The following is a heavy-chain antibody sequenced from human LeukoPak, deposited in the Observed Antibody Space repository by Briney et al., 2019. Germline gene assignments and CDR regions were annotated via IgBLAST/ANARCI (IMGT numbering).Heavy chain of an antibody. V-gene: IGHV3-23*01. CDR2: ISGSGSST. D-gene: IGHD3-10*02. CDR1: GFTFRRYG. J-gene: IGHJ6*03. Sequence: GGSLRLSCAASGFTFRRYGMSWVRQAPEKGLEWVSAISGSGSSTYYGDSVKGRFTISRDNSKNTLYLQMNSLRAEDTAVYYCAELGITMIGGVWGKGTTVTIS. CDR3: AELGITMIGGV.